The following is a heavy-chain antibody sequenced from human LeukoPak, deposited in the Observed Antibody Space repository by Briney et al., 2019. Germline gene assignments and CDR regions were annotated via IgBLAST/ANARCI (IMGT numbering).Heavy chain of an antibody. D-gene: IGHD2-15*01. CDR1: GFTVSSNY. V-gene: IGHV3-53*04. CDR3: ATGSFRCSLGGYFDY. J-gene: IGHJ4*02. CDR2: IYSGDNT. Sequence: HPGGSLRLSCAASGFTVSSNYMSWVRQAPGKGLEWVSVIYSGDNTNYADSVKGRFTISRHNSKNTLYLQMNSLRAEDTAVYYCATGSFRCSLGGYFDYWGQGTLVTVSS.